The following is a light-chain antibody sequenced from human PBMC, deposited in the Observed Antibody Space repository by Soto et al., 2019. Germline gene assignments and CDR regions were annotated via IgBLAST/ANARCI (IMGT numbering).Light chain of an antibody. J-gene: IGLJ3*02. CDR1: ISNIGSHA. V-gene: IGLV1-44*01. Sequence: QSALTQPPSASGTPGQGVNISCSGSISNIGSHAVNWYQQLPGMAPRLLIYNTNRRHPGVPDRFSASKSGMSASLAISGLQVDDEADYFCASWDDSLDGPWLFGGGTKLTVL. CDR3: ASWDDSLDGPWL. CDR2: NTN.